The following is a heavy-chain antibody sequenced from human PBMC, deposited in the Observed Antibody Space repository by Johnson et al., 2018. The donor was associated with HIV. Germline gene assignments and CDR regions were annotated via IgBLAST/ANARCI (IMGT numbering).Heavy chain of an antibody. CDR1: GFTFSDSY. V-gene: IGHV3-11*04. Sequence: QVQLVESGGGLVKPGGSLRLSCAASGFTFSDSYMSWIRQAPGKGLEWVAYISNSGDTIYSADSVNGRCTISRDHAKNSRFLQMNSLTDEDTSLYYCAGGRGTFDIWGQGTMVTVSS. CDR3: AGGRGTFDI. J-gene: IGHJ3*02. D-gene: IGHD3-16*01. CDR2: ISNSGDTI.